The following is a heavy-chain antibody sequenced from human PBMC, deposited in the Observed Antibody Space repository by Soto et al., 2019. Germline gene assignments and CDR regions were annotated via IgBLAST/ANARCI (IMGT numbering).Heavy chain of an antibody. D-gene: IGHD3-10*01. CDR3: AKNSDYYYGSGSYYNERVGPMDV. V-gene: IGHV3-23*01. J-gene: IGHJ6*03. CDR2: ISGSGGST. Sequence: PGGSLRLSCAASGFTFSSYAMSWVRQAPGKGLEWVSAISGSGGSTYYADSVKGRFTISRDNSKNTLYLQMNSLRAEDTAVYYCAKNSDYYYGSGSYYNERVGPMDVWGKGTTVTVPS. CDR1: GFTFSSYA.